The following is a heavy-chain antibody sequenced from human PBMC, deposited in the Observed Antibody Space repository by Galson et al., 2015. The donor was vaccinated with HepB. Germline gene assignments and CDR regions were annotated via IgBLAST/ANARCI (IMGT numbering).Heavy chain of an antibody. Sequence: CAISGDSVSSHSVAWNWIRQSPSRGLEWLGRTYYRSGWYNDYAISVRSRITVNSDTSKNQFSLQLSSVTPEDTAVYYCAREHASSSSFDYWDQGTLVTVSS. J-gene: IGHJ4*02. V-gene: IGHV6-1*01. CDR2: TYYRSGWYN. CDR1: GDSVSSHSVA. CDR3: AREHASSSSFDY. D-gene: IGHD6-6*01.